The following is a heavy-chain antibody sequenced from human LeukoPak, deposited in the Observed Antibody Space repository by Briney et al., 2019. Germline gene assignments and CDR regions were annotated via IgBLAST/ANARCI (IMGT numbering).Heavy chain of an antibody. D-gene: IGHD2-2*02. J-gene: IGHJ3*02. V-gene: IGHV3-33*08. CDR2: IRYDGNNT. Sequence: GGSLRRSCEASGFTFSSYDMHWVRQAPGKGLEWVAFIRYDGNNTYYADSVKGRFTISRDNAKNSLYLQMNSLRAEDTALYYCARRDIVVVPASILGAFDIWGQGTMVTVSS. CDR1: GFTFSSYD. CDR3: ARRDIVVVPASILGAFDI.